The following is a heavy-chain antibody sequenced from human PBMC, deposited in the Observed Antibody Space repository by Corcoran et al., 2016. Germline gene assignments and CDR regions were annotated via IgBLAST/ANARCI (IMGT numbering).Heavy chain of an antibody. CDR3: ARVKVAGTGRDY. J-gene: IGHJ4*02. D-gene: IGHD6-19*01. Sequence: QVQLVQSGAEVKKPGASVKVSCKASGYTFTGYYMHWVRQAPGQGLDWMGWINPHSGGTNYAQQFQGWVTMTRATSISTAYMELSRLRSDDTAVYYCARVKVAGTGRDYWGQGTLVTVSS. V-gene: IGHV1-2*04. CDR1: GYTFTGYY. CDR2: INPHSGGT.